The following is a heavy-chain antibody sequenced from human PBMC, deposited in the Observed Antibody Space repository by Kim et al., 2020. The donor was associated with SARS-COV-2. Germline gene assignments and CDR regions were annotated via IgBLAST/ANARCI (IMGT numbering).Heavy chain of an antibody. J-gene: IGHJ6*02. Sequence: GGSLRLSCAASGFTFSRYGMHWVRQAPGKGLEWVAVISYDGSNKYYADSVKGRFTISRDNSKNTLYLQMNSLRAEDTAVYYCAKDQEAARPYYYYGMDVWGQGTTVTVSS. CDR3: AKDQEAARPYYYYGMDV. CDR2: ISYDGSNK. V-gene: IGHV3-30*18. CDR1: GFTFSRYG. D-gene: IGHD6-6*01.